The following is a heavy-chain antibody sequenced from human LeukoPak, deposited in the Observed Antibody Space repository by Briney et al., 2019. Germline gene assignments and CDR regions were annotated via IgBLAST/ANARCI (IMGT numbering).Heavy chain of an antibody. J-gene: IGHJ6*03. D-gene: IGHD1-26*01. CDR1: GGTFSSYA. CDR2: IIPIFGTA. Sequence: SVKVSCKASGGTFSSYAISWVRQAPGQGLEWMGGIIPIFGTANYAQKFQGRVTITADESTSTAYMELSNLRSEDTTVYYCARDLGARWFYYYMDVWGKGTTVTVSS. CDR3: ARDLGARWFYYYMDV. V-gene: IGHV1-69*13.